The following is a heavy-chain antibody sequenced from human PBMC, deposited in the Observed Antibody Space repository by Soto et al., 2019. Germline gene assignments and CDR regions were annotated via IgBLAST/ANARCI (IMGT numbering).Heavy chain of an antibody. J-gene: IGHJ6*02. D-gene: IGHD2-2*01. CDR1: GGTFSSYA. CDR2: IIPIFGTA. V-gene: IGHV1-69*12. Sequence: QVQLVQSGAEVKKPGSSVKVSCKASGGTFSSYAISWVRQAPGQGLEWMGGIIPIFGTANYAQKFQGRVTITADESTSTAYMELRSLRSEDTAVYYCAREGATGCISTSCSNYYYGMDVWGQGTTVTVSS. CDR3: AREGATGCISTSCSNYYYGMDV.